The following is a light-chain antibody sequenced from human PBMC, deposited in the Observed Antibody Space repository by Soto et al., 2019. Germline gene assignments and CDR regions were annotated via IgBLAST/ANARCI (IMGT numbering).Light chain of an antibody. Sequence: DIQMTQSPSTLSASVGDRVTITCRASQRISSWLAWYQQKPGKAPKLLIYDASSLESGVPSRFSGSGSGTEFTLTISSLPPDDFATYYCQQYNSYWTFGQGTKVEIK. J-gene: IGKJ1*01. CDR1: QRISSW. V-gene: IGKV1-5*01. CDR2: DAS. CDR3: QQYNSYWT.